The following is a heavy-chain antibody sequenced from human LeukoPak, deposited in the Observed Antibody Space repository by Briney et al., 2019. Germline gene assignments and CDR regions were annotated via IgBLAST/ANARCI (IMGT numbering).Heavy chain of an antibody. Sequence: PGGSLRLSCAASGFTVSSNYMSCVRHPPGKGLEWVSVIYSGGSTYYADSVKGRFTISRDNSKNTLYLQMNSLRAEDTAVYYCARPDCSSTSCYPWGQGTLVTVSS. CDR2: IYSGGST. J-gene: IGHJ4*02. V-gene: IGHV3-53*01. CDR3: ARPDCSSTSCYP. D-gene: IGHD2-2*01. CDR1: GFTVSSNY.